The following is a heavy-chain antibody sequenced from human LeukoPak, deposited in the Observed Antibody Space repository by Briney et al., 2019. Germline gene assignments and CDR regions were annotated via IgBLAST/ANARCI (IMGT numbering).Heavy chain of an antibody. CDR1: GASISSYY. CDR3: ARDGDSRD. V-gene: IGHV4-4*07. D-gene: IGHD3-22*01. J-gene: IGHJ4*02. CDR2: IYTTGST. Sequence: PSEALSLTCTVSGASISSYYWSWIRQPAGRGLEWIGRIYTTGSTNYNPSLKSRVTMSVDTSKNQFSLKLTSVAAADTAVYYCARDGDSRDWGQGTRVTVSS.